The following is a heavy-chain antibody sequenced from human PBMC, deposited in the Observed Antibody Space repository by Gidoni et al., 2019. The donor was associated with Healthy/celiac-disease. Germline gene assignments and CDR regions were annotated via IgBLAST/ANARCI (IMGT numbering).Heavy chain of an antibody. V-gene: IGHV3-21*01. J-gene: IGHJ6*02. Sequence: EVQLVESGGGLVTPGGFLRPSCSASGFTFSSYSMNWGRQAPGKGLEWVASISSSRSYRYYADSVKGRFTISRDNDKNSLYLQMNSLRGEDTAVYYCARMGYYDSSGGGMDVWGQGTTVTVSS. CDR3: ARMGYYDSSGGGMDV. CDR2: ISSSRSYR. D-gene: IGHD3-22*01. CDR1: GFTFSSYS.